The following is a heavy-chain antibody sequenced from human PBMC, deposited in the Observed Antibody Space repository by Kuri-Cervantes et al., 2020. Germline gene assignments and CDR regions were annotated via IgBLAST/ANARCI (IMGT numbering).Heavy chain of an antibody. D-gene: IGHD6-19*01. V-gene: IGHV1-18*04. CDR1: GYTLTGYY. CDR2: ISGYNGDT. Sequence: ASVKIFCKTSGYTLTGYYMHWVRQAPGQGLEWMGWISGYNGDTKYAQKLQGRVTMTTDTSTSTAYMELRSLGSDDTAVYYCARDSTSTGWHNFDYWGQGTLVTVSS. CDR3: ARDSTSTGWHNFDY. J-gene: IGHJ4*01.